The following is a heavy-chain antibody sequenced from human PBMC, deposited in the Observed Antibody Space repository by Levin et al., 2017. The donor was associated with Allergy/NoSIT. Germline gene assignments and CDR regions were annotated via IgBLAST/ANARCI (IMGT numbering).Heavy chain of an antibody. J-gene: IGHJ4*02. CDR3: AKGGDTYSRGWQGDVDY. D-gene: IGHD6-19*01. Sequence: PGESLKISCRASGFTFSSFSMSWVRQAPGKGLEWVSTISYSGTSTHYADFVKGRVAISRDNSKNTLYLQLNSLRAEDTPTYYCAKGGDTYSRGWQGDVDYGGQGSLVTVSA. CDR2: ISYSGTST. CDR1: GFTFSSFS. V-gene: IGHV3-23*01.